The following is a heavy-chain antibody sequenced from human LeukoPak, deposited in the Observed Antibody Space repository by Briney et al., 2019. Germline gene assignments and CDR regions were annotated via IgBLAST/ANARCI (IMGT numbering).Heavy chain of an antibody. CDR2: INHSGST. CDR3: ARGRDCSSTSCYLYYYGMDV. CDR1: GGSFSGYY. J-gene: IGHJ6*02. D-gene: IGHD2-2*01. V-gene: IGHV4-34*01. Sequence: SETLSLTCAVYGGSFSGYYWSWIRQPPGKGLERIGEINHSGSTNYNPSLKSRVTISVDTSKNQFSLMLSSETAACTAVYDCARGRDCSSTSCYLYYYGMDVWGQGTTVTVSS.